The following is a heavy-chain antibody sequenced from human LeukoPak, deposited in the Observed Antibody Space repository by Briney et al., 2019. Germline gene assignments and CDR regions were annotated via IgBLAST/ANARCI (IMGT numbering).Heavy chain of an antibody. D-gene: IGHD3-3*01. CDR1: GYPFTSYN. CDR2: MNTNSGNT. J-gene: IGHJ1*01. V-gene: IGHV1-8*01. CDR3: ARGLPKAVFGMVIED. Sequence: ASVKVSSKASGYPFTSYNVNWVRQATGQGLEWMGWMNTNSGNTGCSQNFQGRVTMTRDTSISTAYMELSSLMSEDTAVYYCARGLPKAVFGMVIEDWGQGTLVTVSS.